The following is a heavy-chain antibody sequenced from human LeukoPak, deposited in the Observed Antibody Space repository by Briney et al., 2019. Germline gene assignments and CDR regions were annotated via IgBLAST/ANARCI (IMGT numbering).Heavy chain of an antibody. CDR2: IIPIFGTA. Sequence: ASVTVSCKASGGTFSSYAISWVRQAPGQGLEWMGRIIPIFGTANYAQKFQGRVTITTDESTSTAYMELSSLRSEDTAVYYCARAGGDSSGSLDIWGQGTMVTVSS. D-gene: IGHD3-22*01. V-gene: IGHV1-69*05. CDR1: GGTFSSYA. J-gene: IGHJ3*02. CDR3: ARAGGDSSGSLDI.